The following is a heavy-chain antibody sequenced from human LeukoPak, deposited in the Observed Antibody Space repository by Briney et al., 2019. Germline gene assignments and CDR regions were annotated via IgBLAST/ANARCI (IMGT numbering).Heavy chain of an antibody. CDR2: IIPIFGTA. CDR3: ATTCCGYSSSWPIDY. D-gene: IGHD6-13*01. V-gene: IGHV1-69*05. J-gene: IGHJ4*02. CDR1: GGTFSSYA. Sequence: GSSVKVSCKASGGTFSSYAISWVRQAPGQGLEWMGGIIPIFGTANYAQMFQGRVTITTDESTSTAYMELSSLRSEDTAVYYCATTCCGYSSSWPIDYWGQGTLVTVSS.